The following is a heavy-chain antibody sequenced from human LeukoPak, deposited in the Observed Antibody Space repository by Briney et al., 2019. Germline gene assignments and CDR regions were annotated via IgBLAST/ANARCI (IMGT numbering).Heavy chain of an antibody. CDR2: ISSNGGST. Sequence: PGGSLRLSCXXSGFTFSSYAMHWVRQAPGKGLEYVSAISSNGGSTYYANSVKGRFTISRDNSKNTLYLQMGSLRAEDMAVYYCARFVGAFDIWGQGTMVTVSS. CDR1: GFTFSSYA. J-gene: IGHJ3*02. CDR3: ARFVGAFDI. V-gene: IGHV3-64*01.